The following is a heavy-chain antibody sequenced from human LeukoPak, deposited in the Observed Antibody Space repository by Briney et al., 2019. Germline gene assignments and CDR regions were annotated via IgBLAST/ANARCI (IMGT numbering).Heavy chain of an antibody. CDR1: GFIFGNGW. J-gene: IGHJ3*02. D-gene: IGHD3-9*01. CDR3: TTAHTPLRYFDWSQYGGGAFGI. CDR2: IKSKTDGGTT. Sequence: PGGSLRLSCAVSGFIFGNGWMSWVRQAPGKGLEWVGRIKSKTDGGTTDYAAPVKGRFTISRDDSKNTLYLQMNSLKTEDTAVYYCTTAHTPLRYFDWSQYGGGAFGIWGQGTMVTVSS. V-gene: IGHV3-15*01.